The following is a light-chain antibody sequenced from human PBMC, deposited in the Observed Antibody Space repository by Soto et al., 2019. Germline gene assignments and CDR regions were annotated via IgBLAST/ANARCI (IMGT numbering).Light chain of an antibody. CDR2: DAS. CDR1: QSVSSY. J-gene: IGKJ4*01. V-gene: IGKV3-11*01. Sequence: EVVLTQSPATLSLSLGERATLSCRASQSVSSYLAWYQKKPGQSPRLLIYDASKRATDIPTRFSASASGTDFTLTISSLSPEDFAIYYCQQRRSWPLTFGGGTKVEIK. CDR3: QQRRSWPLT.